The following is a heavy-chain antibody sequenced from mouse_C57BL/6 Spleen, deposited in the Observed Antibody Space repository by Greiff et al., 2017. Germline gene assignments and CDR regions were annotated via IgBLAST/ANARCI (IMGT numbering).Heavy chain of an antibody. D-gene: IGHD2-4*01. V-gene: IGHV1-20*01. Sequence: EVQLQQSGPELVKPGDSVKISCKASGYSFTGYFMNWVMQSHGKSLEWIGRINPYNGDTFYNQKFKGKATLTVDKSSSTAHMELRSLTSEDSAVYYCARKEADYNYFDYWGQGTTLTVSS. CDR3: ARKEADYNYFDY. J-gene: IGHJ2*01. CDR2: INPYNGDT. CDR1: GYSFTGYF.